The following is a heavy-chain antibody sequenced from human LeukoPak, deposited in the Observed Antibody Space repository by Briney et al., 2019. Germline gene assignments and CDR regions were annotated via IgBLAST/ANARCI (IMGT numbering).Heavy chain of an antibody. V-gene: IGHV4-38-2*02. CDR3: ARDYDILTGYSHYFDY. CDR1: GYSISSGYY. J-gene: IGHJ4*02. CDR2: IYHSGST. D-gene: IGHD3-9*01. Sequence: PSETLSLTCAVSGYSISSGYYWGWIRQPPGKGLEWIGSIYHSGSTYYNPSLKSRVTISVDTSKNQFSLKLSSVTAADTAMYYCARDYDILTGYSHYFDYWGQGTLVTVSS.